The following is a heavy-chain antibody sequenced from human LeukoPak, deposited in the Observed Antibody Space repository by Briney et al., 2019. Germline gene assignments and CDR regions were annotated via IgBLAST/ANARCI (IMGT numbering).Heavy chain of an antibody. Sequence: RGCRRLSWAASGFTFGTYAISWVRQAPGKGLGWVSTISGSGANTYYADSVRGRFTISRDNSKNTLYLHMNSLRAEDTAVYYCAKERAGYTNPYYFDYWGQGTLVTVSS. J-gene: IGHJ4*02. CDR1: GFTFGTYA. CDR3: AKERAGYTNPYYFDY. V-gene: IGHV3-23*01. CDR2: ISGSGANT. D-gene: IGHD3-16*02.